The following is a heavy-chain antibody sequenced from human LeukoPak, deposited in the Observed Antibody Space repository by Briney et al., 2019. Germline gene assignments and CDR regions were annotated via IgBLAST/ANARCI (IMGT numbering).Heavy chain of an antibody. CDR2: IRYDGNNK. J-gene: IGHJ4*02. D-gene: IGHD4-23*01. Sequence: GGSLRLSCAASGFTFSSSGMHWVRQAPGKGLEWVAFIRYDGNNKYYADSVKGRFTISRDNSKNTLYLQMSSLRAEDTAVYYCARDYGGSSPFDYWGQGTLVTVSS. CDR1: GFTFSSSG. CDR3: ARDYGGSSPFDY. V-gene: IGHV3-30*02.